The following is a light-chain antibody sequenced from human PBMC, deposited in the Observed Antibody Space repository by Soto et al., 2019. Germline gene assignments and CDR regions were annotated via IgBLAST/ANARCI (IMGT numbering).Light chain of an antibody. CDR3: QSYDSSLSGSGV. V-gene: IGLV1-40*01. CDR2: SHN. J-gene: IGLJ3*02. Sequence: SVRTQPPSVSGAPGRRVTISGTGSTSNSGAGYDVRWYQQLPGAAPRLLISSHNNRPSGVPDRFFGSKSGTSASLTIIGLQAEDEGDYYCQSYDSSLSGSGVFGGGTQRPS. CDR1: TSNSGAGYD.